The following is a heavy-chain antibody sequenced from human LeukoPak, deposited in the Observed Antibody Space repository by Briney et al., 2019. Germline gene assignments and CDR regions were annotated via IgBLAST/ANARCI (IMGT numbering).Heavy chain of an antibody. CDR1: GYTFTSFD. CDR3: ARKGASDY. J-gene: IGHJ4*02. CDR2: INPSSGNT. D-gene: IGHD3-16*01. V-gene: IGHV1-8*01. Sequence: ASVKVSCKASGYTFTSFDFNGVRQASGQGLEWMGWINPSSGNTGFAQKFQGRLTLTRDTSISTAFMELSSLTSEDTAVYYCARKGASDYWGQGTPVTVSS.